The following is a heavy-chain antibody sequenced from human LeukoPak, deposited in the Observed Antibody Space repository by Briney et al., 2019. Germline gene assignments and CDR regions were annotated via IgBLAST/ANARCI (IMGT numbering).Heavy chain of an antibody. CDR1: GFTFSSYS. Sequence: PGGSLRLSCAASGFTFSSYSMNWVRQAPGKGLEWVSSVSSSSSYIYYADSVKGRFTISGDNAKNSLYLQMNSLRAEDTAVYYCASMVRGVIDAFDIWGQGTMVTVSS. J-gene: IGHJ3*02. V-gene: IGHV3-21*01. D-gene: IGHD3-10*01. CDR3: ASMVRGVIDAFDI. CDR2: VSSSSSYI.